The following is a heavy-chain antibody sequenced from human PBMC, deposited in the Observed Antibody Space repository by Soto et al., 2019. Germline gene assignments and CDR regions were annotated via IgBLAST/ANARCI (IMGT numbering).Heavy chain of an antibody. J-gene: IGHJ6*02. Sequence: SETLSLTCTVSGGSLNSRSYFLGWIRQPPGKGLEWIGSIYYSGSTYYNPSLKSRVTISVDTSKNQFSLKLSSVTAADTAVYYCARRLYYDSSGFEGGGMDVWGQGTTVT. D-gene: IGHD3-22*01. CDR2: IYYSGST. V-gene: IGHV4-39*01. CDR3: ARRLYYDSSGFEGGGMDV. CDR1: GGSLNSRSYF.